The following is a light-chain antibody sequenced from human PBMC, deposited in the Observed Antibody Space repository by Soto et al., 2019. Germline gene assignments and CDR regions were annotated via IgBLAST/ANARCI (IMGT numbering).Light chain of an antibody. CDR1: QSLTTSY. CDR3: QQYGSSPT. Sequence: EIVLTQSPGTLSSFPGERATLSCRASQSLTTSYLAWYQQKPGQAPRLLIYGASSRATGIPDRFSGSGSGTDFTLTISRLEPEDFAVYYCQQYGSSPTFGQGTRLEIK. J-gene: IGKJ5*01. V-gene: IGKV3-20*01. CDR2: GAS.